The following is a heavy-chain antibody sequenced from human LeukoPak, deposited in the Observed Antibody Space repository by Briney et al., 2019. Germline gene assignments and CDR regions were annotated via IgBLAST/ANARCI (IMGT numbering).Heavy chain of an antibody. V-gene: IGHV1-69*05. Sequence: ASVKVSCKASGGTFGSYAISWVRQAPGQGLEWMGRIIPIFGTANYAQKFQGRVTITTDESTSTAYMELSSLRSEDTAVYYCARGYGDYGSYYYYMDVWGKGTTVTVSS. CDR2: IIPIFGTA. CDR1: GGTFGSYA. D-gene: IGHD4-17*01. J-gene: IGHJ6*03. CDR3: ARGYGDYGSYYYYMDV.